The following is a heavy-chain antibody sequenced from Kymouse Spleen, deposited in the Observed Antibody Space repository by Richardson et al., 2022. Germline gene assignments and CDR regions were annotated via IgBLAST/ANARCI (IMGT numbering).Heavy chain of an antibody. CDR3: ARGEAAAGPYFDY. Sequence: QVQLQQWGAGLLKPSETLSLTCAVYGGSFSGYYWSWIRQPPGKGLEWIGEINHSGSTNYNPSLKSRVTISVDTSKNQFSLKLSSVTAADTAVYYCARGEAAAGPYFDYWGQGTLVTVSS. CDR2: INHSGST. V-gene: IGHV4-34*01. CDR1: GGSFSGYY. D-gene: IGHD6-13*01. J-gene: IGHJ4*02.